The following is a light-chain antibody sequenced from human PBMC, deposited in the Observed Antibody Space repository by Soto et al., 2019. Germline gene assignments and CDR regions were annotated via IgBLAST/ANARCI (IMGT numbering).Light chain of an antibody. V-gene: IGKV3-20*01. CDR3: QQYGGSPLT. CDR2: AAS. J-gene: IGKJ3*01. Sequence: EIVLTQSPGTLSLSPGERATLSCRASASLSTNSLAWYQQKPGQPPRLLIYAASTRHTDIPDRFTGSGSGTDFALTISRLEPEDFALDYCQQYGGSPLTFGPGTKVEFK. CDR1: ASLSTNS.